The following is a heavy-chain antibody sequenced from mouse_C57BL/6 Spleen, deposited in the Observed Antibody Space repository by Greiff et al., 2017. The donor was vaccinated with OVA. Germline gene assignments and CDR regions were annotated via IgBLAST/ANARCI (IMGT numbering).Heavy chain of an antibody. CDR2: IHPNSGST. V-gene: IGHV1-64*01. J-gene: IGHJ1*03. CDR3: ARQGENWGYFDV. CDR1: GYTFTSYW. Sequence: QVQLQQPGAELVKPGASVKLSCKASGYTFTSYWMHWVKQRPGQGLEWIGMIHPNSGSTNYNEKFKSKATLTVDKSSSTAYMQLSSLTSEDSAIYYCARQGENWGYFDVWGTGTTVTVSS. D-gene: IGHD4-1*01.